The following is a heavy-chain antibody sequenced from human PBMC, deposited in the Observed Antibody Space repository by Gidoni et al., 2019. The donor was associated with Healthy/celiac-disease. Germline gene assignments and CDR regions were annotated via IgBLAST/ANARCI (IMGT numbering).Heavy chain of an antibody. CDR3: ARPAYYYDSSGYYGYFDY. V-gene: IGHV3-30-3*01. J-gene: IGHJ4*02. CDR1: GFTFSSYA. D-gene: IGHD3-22*01. CDR2: ISYDGSNK. Sequence: QVQLVESGGGVVQPGRSLRLSCAASGFTFSSYARHWVRQAPGKGLEWVAVISYDGSNKYYADSVKGRFTISRDNSKNTLYLQMNSLRAEDTAVYYCARPAYYYDSSGYYGYFDYWGQGTLVTVSS.